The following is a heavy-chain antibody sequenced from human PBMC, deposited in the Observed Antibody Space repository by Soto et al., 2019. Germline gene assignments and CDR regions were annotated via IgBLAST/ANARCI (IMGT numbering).Heavy chain of an antibody. CDR1: GFTFSSYS. CDR3: ASSGEYSCSPETRYYYYYGMDV. J-gene: IGHJ6*02. Sequence: GESLKISCAASGFTFSSYSMNWVRQAPGKGLEWVSSISSSSSYIYYADSVKGRFTISRDNAKNSLYLQMNSLRAEDTAVYYCASSGEYSCSPETRYYYYYGMDVWGQGTTVTVSS. CDR2: ISSSSSYI. D-gene: IGHD6-6*01. V-gene: IGHV3-21*01.